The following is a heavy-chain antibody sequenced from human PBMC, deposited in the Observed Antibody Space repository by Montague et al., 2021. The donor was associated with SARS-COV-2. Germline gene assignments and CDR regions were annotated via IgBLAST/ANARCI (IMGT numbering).Heavy chain of an antibody. D-gene: IGHD2-2*02. Sequence: SDTLSLTCAVFGESFSRYYWSWIRQPPGKGLEWIGEISQSGNTKYNPSLQSRVSISLDTSRNQFSLKVSSVTAADTAIYYCARLGDGIVPSPILGLGPYYSFYYMDVWGKGTTVTVSS. CDR2: ISQSGNT. CDR3: ARLGDGIVPSPILGLGPYYSFYYMDV. CDR1: GESFSRYY. J-gene: IGHJ6*03. V-gene: IGHV4-34*01.